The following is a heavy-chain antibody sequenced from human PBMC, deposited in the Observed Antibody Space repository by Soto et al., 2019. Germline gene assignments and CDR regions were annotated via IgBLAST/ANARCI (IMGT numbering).Heavy chain of an antibody. CDR3: ARFHVETERVTPRHYRYDGMDV. CDR1: RRCISRSNW. Sequence: PSETLSLPCALSRRCISRSNWWSCVRQPPGKGLEWLGEIYHSASTNHNPSLKSRGTISVDKSKNQFSLNLSSVTAAATTVYYCARFHVETERVTPRHYRYDGMDVWGQGTTVTVSS. V-gene: IGHV4-4*02. CDR2: IYHSAST. D-gene: IGHD5-18*01. J-gene: IGHJ6*02.